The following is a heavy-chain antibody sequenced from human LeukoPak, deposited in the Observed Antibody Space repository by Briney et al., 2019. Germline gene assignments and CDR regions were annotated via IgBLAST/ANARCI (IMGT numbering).Heavy chain of an antibody. D-gene: IGHD3-22*01. CDR1: GFTFSSYG. J-gene: IGHJ4*02. V-gene: IGHV3-30*02. CDR2: IRYDGSNK. Sequence: GGSLRLSCAASGFTFSSYGMSWVRQAPGKGLEWVAFIRYDGSNKYYADSVKGQFTISRDNSKNTLYLQMNSLRAEDTAVYYCAKGYDSSGYLDYWGQGTLVTVSS. CDR3: AKGYDSSGYLDY.